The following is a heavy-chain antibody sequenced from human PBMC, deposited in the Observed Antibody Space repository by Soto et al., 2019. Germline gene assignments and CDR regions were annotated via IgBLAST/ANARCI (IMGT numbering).Heavy chain of an antibody. V-gene: IGHV4-59*01. Sequence: SETLSLTCTLAGACISSYYWSWIRQPPGKGLEWIGYIYYSGSTNYNPSLKSRVTISVDTSKNQFSLKLSSVTAADTAVYYCARAEDVWFGEREAFDIWGQGTMVTVSS. D-gene: IGHD3-10*01. CDR1: GACISSYY. J-gene: IGHJ3*02. CDR3: ARAEDVWFGEREAFDI. CDR2: IYYSGST.